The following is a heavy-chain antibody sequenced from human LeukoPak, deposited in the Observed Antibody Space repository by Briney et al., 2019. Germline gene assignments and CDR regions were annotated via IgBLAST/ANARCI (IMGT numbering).Heavy chain of an antibody. J-gene: IGHJ4*02. CDR3: AKIVTRANDY. V-gene: IGHV3-23*01. CDR1: GFTFSIYA. Sequence: PGGSLGLSCAASGFTFSIYAMTWVRQAPGKGLEWVSTISGTGGNTFYADSVKGRFTISRDNSKNTLYLQMNSLRVEDTALYYCAKIVTRANDYWGRGNPGHRLL. CDR2: ISGTGGNT. D-gene: IGHD5-12*01.